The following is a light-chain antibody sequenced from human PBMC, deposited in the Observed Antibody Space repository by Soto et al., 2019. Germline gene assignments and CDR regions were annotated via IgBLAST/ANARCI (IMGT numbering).Light chain of an antibody. CDR3: QQRSNWSIT. J-gene: IGKJ5*01. CDR1: QSVSSY. Sequence: EIVLTESPATRTLCPGERATRSGRASQSVSSYLAWYQQKPGQAPRLLIYDASNRATGIPARFSGSGSGTDFTLTISSLEPEDFAVYYCQQRSNWSITFGQGTRLEIK. CDR2: DAS. V-gene: IGKV3-11*01.